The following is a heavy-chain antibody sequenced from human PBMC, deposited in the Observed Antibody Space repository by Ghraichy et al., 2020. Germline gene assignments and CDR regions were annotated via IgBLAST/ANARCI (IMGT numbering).Heavy chain of an antibody. J-gene: IGHJ6*02. CDR2: IVVGSGNT. CDR1: GFTFTSSA. Sequence: SVKVSCKASGFTFTSSAVQWVRQARGQRLEWIGWIVVGSGNTNYAQNFQERVTITRDMSTSTAYMELSSLRSEDTSVYYCAAPVPDYYGSGTRFSYYYGMDVWGQGTTVTVSS. D-gene: IGHD3-10*01. V-gene: IGHV1-58*01. CDR3: AAPVPDYYGSGTRFSYYYGMDV.